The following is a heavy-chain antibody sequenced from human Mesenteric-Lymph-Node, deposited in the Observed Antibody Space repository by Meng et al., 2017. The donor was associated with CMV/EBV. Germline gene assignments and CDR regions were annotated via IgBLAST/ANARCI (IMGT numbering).Heavy chain of an antibody. J-gene: IGHJ6*02. Sequence: ASVKVSCKASGYTFTSYGISWVRQAPGQGLVWMGWISAYNGNTNYAQKLQGRVTMTTDTSTSTAYMELRSLRSDDTAVYYCARDPRYGSGSTTTYYYYYGMDVWGQGTTVTVSS. CDR2: ISAYNGNT. V-gene: IGHV1-18*01. D-gene: IGHD3-10*01. CDR1: GYTFTSYG. CDR3: ARDPRYGSGSTTTYYYYYGMDV.